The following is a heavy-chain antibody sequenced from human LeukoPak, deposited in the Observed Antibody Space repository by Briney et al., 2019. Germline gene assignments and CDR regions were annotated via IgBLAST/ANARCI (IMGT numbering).Heavy chain of an antibody. CDR3: ARVRGYCSSTSCYPYYFDY. J-gene: IGHJ4*02. Sequence: PGGSLRLSGAAPGLIFSGYYMGWIRQAPGKGLEWVSYITSSGSTMYYADSVKGRFTISRDNAKNSLYVQMDSLRAEDTAIYYCARVRGYCSSTSCYPYYFDYWGQGTLVTVSS. CDR2: ITSSGSTM. V-gene: IGHV3-11*01. D-gene: IGHD2-2*01. CDR1: GLIFSGYY.